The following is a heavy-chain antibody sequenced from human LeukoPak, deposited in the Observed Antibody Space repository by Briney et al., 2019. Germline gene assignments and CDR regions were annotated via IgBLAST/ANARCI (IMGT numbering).Heavy chain of an antibody. CDR2: IRYDGSNK. CDR1: GFTFSSYG. J-gene: IGHJ5*02. CDR3: AKDTTPPKAGFDP. D-gene: IGHD1-14*01. V-gene: IGHV3-30*02. Sequence: GGPLRLSCAASGFTFSSYGMHWVRQAPGKGLEWVAFIRYDGSNKYYADSVKGRFTISRDNSKNTLYLQMNSLRAEDTAVYYCAKDTTPPKAGFDPWGQGTLVTVSS.